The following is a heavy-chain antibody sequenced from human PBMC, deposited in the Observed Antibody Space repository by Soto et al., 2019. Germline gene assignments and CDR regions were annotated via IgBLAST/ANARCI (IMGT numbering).Heavy chain of an antibody. CDR1: GGSVSSGSYY. V-gene: IGHV4-61*01. CDR2: IYYSGST. D-gene: IGHD2-15*01. Sequence: SETLSLTCTVSGGSVSSGSYYWSWIRQPPGKGLEWIGYIYYSGSTYYNPSLKSRVTISVDTSRNQFSLKLSSVTAADTAVYYCARTKRLVVVVDSFYCMDVWGKGTTVTVSS. J-gene: IGHJ6*03. CDR3: ARTKRLVVVVDSFYCMDV.